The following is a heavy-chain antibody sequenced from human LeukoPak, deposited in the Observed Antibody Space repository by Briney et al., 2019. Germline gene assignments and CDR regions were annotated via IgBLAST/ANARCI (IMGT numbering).Heavy chain of an antibody. J-gene: IGHJ3*02. CDR1: GYTFTSYA. D-gene: IGHD6-19*01. V-gene: IGHV1-3*01. Sequence: ASVKVSCKASGYTFTSYAMHWVRQAPGQRLEWMGWINAANGNTKYSQKFQGRVTITRDTSASTAYMELSSLRSEDTAIYYCARDDSGWYSYVFDIWGQGTMVTVSS. CDR2: INAANGNT. CDR3: ARDDSGWYSYVFDI.